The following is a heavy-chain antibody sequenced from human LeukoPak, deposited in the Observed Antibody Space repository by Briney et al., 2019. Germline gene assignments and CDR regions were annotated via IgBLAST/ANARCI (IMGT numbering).Heavy chain of an antibody. D-gene: IGHD3-22*01. J-gene: IGHJ3*02. CDR1: GFTFSSYA. V-gene: IGHV3-30-3*01. CDR2: ISYDGSNK. Sequence: PGGSLRLSCAASGFTFSSYAMHWVRQAPGKGLEWVAVISYDGSNKYYADFVKGRFTISRDNSKNTLYLQMNSLRAEDTAVYYCAKDLAVVVKRAFDIWGQGTMVTVSS. CDR3: AKDLAVVVKRAFDI.